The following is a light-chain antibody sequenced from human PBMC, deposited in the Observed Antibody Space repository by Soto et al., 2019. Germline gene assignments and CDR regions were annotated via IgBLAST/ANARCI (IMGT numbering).Light chain of an antibody. CDR1: QSISSSY. CDR3: QQYASSPYT. CDR2: GAS. Sequence: EIVLTQSPGTLSLSPGERATLSCRASQSISSSYLAWYQQKPGQAPRLLIYGASRRATGIPDRFSGRESGTDFTLTITTLEPEDSAGYFCQQYASSPYTFGQGNKVEIK. V-gene: IGKV3-20*01. J-gene: IGKJ2*01.